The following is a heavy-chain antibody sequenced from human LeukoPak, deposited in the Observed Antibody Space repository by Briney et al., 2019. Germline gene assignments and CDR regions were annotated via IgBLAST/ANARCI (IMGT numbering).Heavy chain of an antibody. CDR2: VNLQGST. Sequence: RTSETLSLTCGVSGGSISNTNWWTWVRQPPGKGLEWIGEVNLQGSTYYNPSLKSRVTISVDTSKNQFSLKLSSVTAADTAVYYCARVGGISLNWFDPWGQGTLVTVSS. D-gene: IGHD1-26*01. J-gene: IGHJ5*02. CDR3: ARVGGISLNWFDP. V-gene: IGHV4-4*02. CDR1: GGSISNTNW.